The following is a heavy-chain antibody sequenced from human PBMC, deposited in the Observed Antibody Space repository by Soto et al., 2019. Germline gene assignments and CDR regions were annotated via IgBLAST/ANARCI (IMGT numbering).Heavy chain of an antibody. CDR2: IRYDGSKK. Sequence: GGSLRLSCVASGFTFSNFGMHWVRQAPGKGLEWVAVIRYDGSKKYFADSVKGRFSISRDNSKNTLFLQMNSLRVEDSALYYCARDQARESDVLTHWGQGTLVTVSS. CDR1: GFTFSNFG. D-gene: IGHD3-9*01. V-gene: IGHV3-33*01. CDR3: ARDQARESDVLTH. J-gene: IGHJ4*02.